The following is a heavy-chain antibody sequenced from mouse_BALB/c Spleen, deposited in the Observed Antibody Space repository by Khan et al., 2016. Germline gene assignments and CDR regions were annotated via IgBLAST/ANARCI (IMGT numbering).Heavy chain of an antibody. V-gene: IGHV5-17*02. CDR2: ISSGSSTI. Sequence: EVALVESGGGLVQPGGSRKLSCAASGFTFSSFGIHWVRQAPEKGLEWVAYISSGSSTIYYADTVKGRFTISRDNPKNTLFLQMTSLRSEDTAMYYCARTYDSYAMDYWGQGTSVTVSS. CDR3: ARTYDSYAMDY. J-gene: IGHJ4*01. CDR1: GFTFSSFG.